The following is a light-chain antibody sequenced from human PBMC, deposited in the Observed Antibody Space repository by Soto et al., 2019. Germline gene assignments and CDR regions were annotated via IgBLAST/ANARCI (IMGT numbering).Light chain of an antibody. CDR2: EVN. CDR1: SSDVGAYDY. Sequence: QSALTQPPSASGSPGQSVTISCTGTSSDVGAYDYVCWNQRHPGKAPKLMIYEVNKRPSGVPDRFSGSKSGNTASLTVSGLQAGDEADYYCSSFAANDNVVFGGGTKLTVL. CDR3: SSFAANDNVV. V-gene: IGLV2-8*01. J-gene: IGLJ3*02.